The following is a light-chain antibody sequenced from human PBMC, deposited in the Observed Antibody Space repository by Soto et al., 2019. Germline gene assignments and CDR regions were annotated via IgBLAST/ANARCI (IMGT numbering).Light chain of an antibody. Sequence: QSVLTQPPSASGSPGQSVTISCTGTTSDVCGYNYVSWYQHHPGKAPKLMISEVTTRPSGVPDRFSGSKAGNTASLTVSGLQAADEADYYCSSYAGSNNPYVGSGTKVTVL. V-gene: IGLV2-8*01. J-gene: IGLJ1*01. CDR3: SSYAGSNNPY. CDR1: TSDVCGYNY. CDR2: EVT.